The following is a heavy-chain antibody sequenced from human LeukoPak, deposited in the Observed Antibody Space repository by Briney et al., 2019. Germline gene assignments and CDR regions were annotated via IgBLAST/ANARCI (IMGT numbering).Heavy chain of an antibody. CDR2: IYYSGST. J-gene: IGHJ4*02. D-gene: IGHD6-13*01. CDR3: ARNLIPEQLVLNF. CDR1: GGSISSYY. Sequence: SETLSLTCTVSGGSISSYYWSWIRQPPGKGLEWIGYIYYSGSTNYNPSLKSRVTMSVDTSKNQFSRNLRSVTPEDTAVYYCARNLIPEQLVLNFWGQGTLVTVSS. V-gene: IGHV4-59*01.